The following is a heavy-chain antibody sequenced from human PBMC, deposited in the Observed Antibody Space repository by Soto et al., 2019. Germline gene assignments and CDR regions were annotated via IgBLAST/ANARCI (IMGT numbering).Heavy chain of an antibody. V-gene: IGHV3-30-3*01. CDR3: GRAGDWDY. CDR2: ISYDGNSK. CDR1: GFTFSGYA. J-gene: IGHJ4*02. Sequence: QVQLVESGGGVVQPGRSLRLSCAASGFTFSGYAMHWVRQAPGKGLEWVALISYDGNSKYYADSVKGRFTISRDNSENTIYVQMNSLRVEDTAVYYCGRAGDWDYWGQGTLVTVSS. D-gene: IGHD2-21*02.